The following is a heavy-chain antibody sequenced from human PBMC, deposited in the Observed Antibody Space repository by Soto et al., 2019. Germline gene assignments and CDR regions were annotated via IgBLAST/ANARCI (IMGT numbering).Heavy chain of an antibody. CDR3: TTDRDVVLRFLEWFPRDV. CDR1: GFTFGNAW. J-gene: IGHJ6*02. CDR2: IKSKTDGGTT. Sequence: GGSLRLSCAASGFTFGNAWMNWVRQAPGKGLEWVGRIKSKTDGGTTDYAAPVKGRFTIPRDDSKNTLYLQMNSLKTEDTAVYYCTTDRDVVLRFLEWFPRDVWGQGTTVTVSS. D-gene: IGHD3-3*01. V-gene: IGHV3-15*07.